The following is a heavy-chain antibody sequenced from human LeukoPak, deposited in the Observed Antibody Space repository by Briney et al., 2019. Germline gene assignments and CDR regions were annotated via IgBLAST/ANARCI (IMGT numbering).Heavy chain of an antibody. Sequence: SETLSLTCAVYGGSFSGYYWSWIRQPPGKGLEWIGEINHSGSTNYNPSLKSRVTISVDTSKNQFSLKLSSVTAADTAVYYCARGGRCLRWGAFDIWGQGTMVTVSS. CDR3: ARGGRCLRWGAFDI. V-gene: IGHV4-34*01. CDR1: GGSFSGYY. CDR2: INHSGST. D-gene: IGHD4-23*01. J-gene: IGHJ3*02.